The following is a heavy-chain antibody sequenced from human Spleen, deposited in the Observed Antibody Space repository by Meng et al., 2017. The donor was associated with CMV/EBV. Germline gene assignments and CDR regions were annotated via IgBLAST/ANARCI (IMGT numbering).Heavy chain of an antibody. V-gene: IGHV1-2*02. Sequence: SVKVSCKASGYTFTGYYMHWVRQAPGQGLEWMGWINPNSGGTNYAQKFQGRVTMTRDTSISTAYMELSRLRSDDTAVYYCARDIVERHYYYYGMDVWGQGTTVTVSS. J-gene: IGHJ6*02. CDR1: GYTFTGYY. CDR3: ARDIVERHYYYYGMDV. CDR2: INPNSGGT. D-gene: IGHD1-1*01.